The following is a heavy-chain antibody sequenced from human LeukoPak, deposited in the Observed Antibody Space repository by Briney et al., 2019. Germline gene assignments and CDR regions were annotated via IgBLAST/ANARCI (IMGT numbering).Heavy chain of an antibody. CDR1: GYTFTIYG. V-gene: IGHV1-18*01. D-gene: IGHD3-22*01. Sequence: ASVKVSFKASGYTFTIYGISWVRQAPGQGLEWMGWISAYNGNTNYAQKLQGRVTMTTDTSTGTAYMELRSLRSDDTAVYYCARICYYYDSSGYCLGYWGQGTLVTVSS. J-gene: IGHJ4*02. CDR3: ARICYYYDSSGYCLGY. CDR2: ISAYNGNT.